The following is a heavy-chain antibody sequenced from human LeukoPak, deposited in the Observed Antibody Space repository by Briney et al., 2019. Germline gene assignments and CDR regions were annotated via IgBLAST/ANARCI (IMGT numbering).Heavy chain of an antibody. CDR1: GFSLSTYA. D-gene: IGHD2-15*01. J-gene: IGHJ6*03. Sequence: PGGSLRLSCAASGFSLSTYALSWVRQAPGGGLRWVAAISGSGDKTYHADSVKGRFTISKDNSENRLSLQMDSLRAEDTAVYFCAKDTTAWWYHMAYMNVWGKGTTVTVSS. CDR2: ISGSGDKT. CDR3: AKDTTAWWYHMAYMNV. V-gene: IGHV3-23*01.